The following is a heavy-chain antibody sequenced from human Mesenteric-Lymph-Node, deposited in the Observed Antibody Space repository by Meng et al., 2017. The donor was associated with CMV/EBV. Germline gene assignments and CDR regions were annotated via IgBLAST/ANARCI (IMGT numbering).Heavy chain of an antibody. Sequence: SETLSLTCTVSGGSISSGGYYWSWIRQHPGKGLEWIGYIYYSGSTYYNPSLKSRVTISVDTSKNQFSLKLSSVTAADTAVYYCARSSSYDFWSGYYTGWDYWGQGTLVTVSS. V-gene: IGHV4-31*03. J-gene: IGHJ4*02. CDR3: ARSSSYDFWSGYYTGWDY. CDR2: IYYSGST. CDR1: GGSISSGGYY. D-gene: IGHD3-3*01.